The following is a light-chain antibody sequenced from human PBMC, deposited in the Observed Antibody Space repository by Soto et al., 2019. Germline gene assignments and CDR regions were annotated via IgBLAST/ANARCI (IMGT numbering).Light chain of an antibody. CDR1: QSVSSF. Sequence: EIMLTQSPATLSLSPGERATLSCRASQSVSSFLAWYQQKPGQAPRLLIYDASNRATGIPARFSGSGSGTDFTLTISSLEPEDFAVYYCQQRHTLWTFGQGTKVEIK. CDR2: DAS. J-gene: IGKJ1*01. V-gene: IGKV3-11*01. CDR3: QQRHTLWT.